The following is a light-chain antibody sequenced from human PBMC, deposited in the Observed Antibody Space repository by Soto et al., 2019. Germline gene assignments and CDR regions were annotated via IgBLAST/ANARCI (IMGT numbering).Light chain of an antibody. CDR3: QQYNNWRT. CDR2: GAS. Sequence: EIVMTQSPATLSVSPGERATLSCRASQSVSSNLAWYQQQPGQAPRLLIYGASTRANGIPARFSGSGSGTEFTLTISSLQSEDFAVYYCQQYNNWRTFGQGTKVEIK. CDR1: QSVSSN. V-gene: IGKV3-15*01. J-gene: IGKJ1*01.